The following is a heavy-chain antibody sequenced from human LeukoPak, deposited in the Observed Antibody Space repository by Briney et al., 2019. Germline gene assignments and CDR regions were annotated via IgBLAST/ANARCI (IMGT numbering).Heavy chain of an antibody. D-gene: IGHD3-10*01. CDR3: ARVPMGRLPGITMVRGVPLPLFDY. Sequence: GGSLRLSCAASGSTFSDYYMSWIRQAPGKGLEWVSYISSSGSTIYYADSVKGRFTISRDNAKNSLYLQMNSLRAEDTAVYYCARVPMGRLPGITMVRGVPLPLFDYWGQGTLVTVSS. V-gene: IGHV3-11*01. CDR2: ISSSGSTI. J-gene: IGHJ4*02. CDR1: GSTFSDYY.